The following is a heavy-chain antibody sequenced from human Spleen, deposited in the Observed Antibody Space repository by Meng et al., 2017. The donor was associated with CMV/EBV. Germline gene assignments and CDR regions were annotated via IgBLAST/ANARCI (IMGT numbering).Heavy chain of an antibody. CDR3: ARGSYDFWSGRKVLYYFDY. CDR2: INHSGST. D-gene: IGHD3-3*01. V-gene: IGHV4-39*07. CDR1: GGSISSSSYY. Sequence: SETLSLTCTVSGGSISSSSYYWGWIRQPPGKGLEWIGEINHSGSTNYNPSLKSRVTISVDTSKNQFSLKLSSVTAADTAVYYCARGSYDFWSGRKVLYYFDYWGQGTLVTVSS. J-gene: IGHJ4*02.